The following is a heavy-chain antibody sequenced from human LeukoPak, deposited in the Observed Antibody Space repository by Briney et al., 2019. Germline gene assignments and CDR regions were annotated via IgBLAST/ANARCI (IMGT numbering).Heavy chain of an antibody. CDR2: IIPIFGTA. D-gene: IGHD5-24*01. J-gene: IGHJ4*02. CDR1: GGTFSSYA. Sequence: SVKVSCKASGGTFSSYAISWVRQAPGQGLEWMGGIIPIFGTAHYAQKFQGRVTITADESTSTAYMELSSLRSEDTAVYYCARAGIEMTLVSPRADYWGQGTLVTVSS. V-gene: IGHV1-69*13. CDR3: ARAGIEMTLVSPRADY.